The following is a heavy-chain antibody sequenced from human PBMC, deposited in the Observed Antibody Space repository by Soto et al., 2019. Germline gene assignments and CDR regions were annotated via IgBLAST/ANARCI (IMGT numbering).Heavy chain of an antibody. CDR1: GYSFASQW. J-gene: IGHJ4*02. Sequence: EVQLVQSGAEVKKSGESLRISCKVSGYSFASQWISWVRQVPGKGQEWMGRIDLSESYTTYNPSFQGHVTFSADKSITTAYLQWRSLEASDTATYYCATQSLTTYYFGYWGQGTLVTVSS. V-gene: IGHV5-10-1*03. CDR3: ATQSLTTYYFGY. CDR2: IDLSESYT.